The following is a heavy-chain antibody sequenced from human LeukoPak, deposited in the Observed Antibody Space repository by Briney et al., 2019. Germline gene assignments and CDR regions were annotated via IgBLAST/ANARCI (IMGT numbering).Heavy chain of an antibody. CDR1: GGSISSYY. CDR2: INHSGST. Sequence: PSETLSLTCTVSGGSISSYYWSWIRQPPGKGLEWIGEINHSGSTNYNPSLKSRVTISVDTSKNHFSLKLSSVTAADTAVYYCAGGRSFPVGQTPGDIPPLGYWGQGTLVTVSS. CDR3: AGGRSFPVGQTPGDIPPLGY. J-gene: IGHJ4*02. V-gene: IGHV4-34*01. D-gene: IGHD7-27*01.